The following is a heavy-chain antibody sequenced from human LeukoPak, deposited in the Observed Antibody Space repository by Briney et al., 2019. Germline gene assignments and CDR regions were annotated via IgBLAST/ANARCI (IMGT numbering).Heavy chain of an antibody. CDR2: ISGSGGST. CDR3: ARGPGSSVYASAIDY. Sequence: GGSLGLSCAGSGFTFSRFWMSWVRQAPGKGLEWVSAISGSGGSTYYADSVKGRFTISRDNSKNTLYLQMNTLRAEDTAVYYCARGPGSSVYASAIDYWGQGTLVTVSS. J-gene: IGHJ4*02. D-gene: IGHD2-8*01. CDR1: GFTFSRFW. V-gene: IGHV3-23*01.